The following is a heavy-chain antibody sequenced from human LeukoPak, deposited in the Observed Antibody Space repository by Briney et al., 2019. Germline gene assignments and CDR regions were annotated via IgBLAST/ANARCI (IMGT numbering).Heavy chain of an antibody. J-gene: IGHJ4*02. Sequence: RSGGSLRLSCAASGFTFSSYSMHWVRQAPGKGLEWVSGINWSGGSTGYADSVKGRFTISRDNAKNSLYLQMNSLRAEDTALYYCARDLYCTNGVCFPTDYWGQGTLVTVSS. D-gene: IGHD2-8*01. V-gene: IGHV3-20*04. CDR3: ARDLYCTNGVCFPTDY. CDR1: GFTFSSYS. CDR2: INWSGGST.